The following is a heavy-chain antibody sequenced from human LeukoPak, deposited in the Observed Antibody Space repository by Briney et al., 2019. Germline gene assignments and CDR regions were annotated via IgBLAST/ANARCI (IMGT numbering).Heavy chain of an antibody. CDR2: INPNSGGT. CDR1: GYTFTGYY. V-gene: IGHV1-2*02. D-gene: IGHD4-11*01. CDR3: ARGGTTPYYYYMDV. Sequence: ASVKVSCKASGYTFTGYYMHWVRQAPGQGLEWMGWINPNSGGTNYAQKFQGRVTMTRDTSISTAYMELRSLRSDDTAVYYCARGGTTPYYYYMDVWGKGTTVTVSS. J-gene: IGHJ6*03.